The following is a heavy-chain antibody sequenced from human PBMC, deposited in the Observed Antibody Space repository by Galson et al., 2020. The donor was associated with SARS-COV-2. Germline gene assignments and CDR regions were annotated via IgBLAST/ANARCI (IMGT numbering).Heavy chain of an antibody. CDR2: IYYSGST. J-gene: IGHJ3*02. CDR3: ARTQVVRGWYDAFDI. CDR1: GGSISSGGYY. Sequence: SETLSLICTVSGGSISSGGYYWSWIRQHPGKGLEWIGYIYYSGSTSYNPSLKSLVTISVDTSKNQFSLNLKSVSAADTAVYYCARTQVVRGWYDAFDIWGQGTMVTVSS. V-gene: IGHV4-31*01. D-gene: IGHD6-19*01.